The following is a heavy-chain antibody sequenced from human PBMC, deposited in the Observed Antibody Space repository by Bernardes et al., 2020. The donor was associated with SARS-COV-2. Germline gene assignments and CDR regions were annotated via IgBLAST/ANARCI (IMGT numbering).Heavy chain of an antibody. Sequence: GGSLRLSCAASGFTFRDYWMTWVRQAPGRGLEWVANIKQDGSEKYYVDSVKGRFTISRDNAKNSLYLQMDSLRAEDTAVYYCARETSIAAYWGLGTLVTVSS. CDR3: ARETSIAAY. V-gene: IGHV3-7*03. J-gene: IGHJ4*02. CDR1: GFTFRDYW. CDR2: IKQDGSEK. D-gene: IGHD6-6*01.